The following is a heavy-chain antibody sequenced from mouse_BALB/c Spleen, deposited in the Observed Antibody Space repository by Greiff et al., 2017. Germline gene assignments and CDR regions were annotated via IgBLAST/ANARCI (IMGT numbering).Heavy chain of an antibody. V-gene: IGHV1-5*01. CDR1: GYTFTSYW. CDR2: IYPGNSDT. Sequence: EVQGVESGTVLARPGASVKMSCKASGYTFTSYWMHWVKQRPGQGLEWIGAIYPGNSDTSYNQKFKGKAKLTAVTSTSTAYMELSSLTNEDSAVYYCTRGIHYYGYFDYWGQGTTLTVSS. D-gene: IGHD1-2*01. CDR3: TRGIHYYGYFDY. J-gene: IGHJ2*01.